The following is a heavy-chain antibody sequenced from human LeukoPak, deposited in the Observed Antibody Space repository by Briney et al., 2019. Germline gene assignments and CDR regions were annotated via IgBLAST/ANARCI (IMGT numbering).Heavy chain of an antibody. CDR1: GFIFGDYY. CDR2: ISSSGSTM. D-gene: IGHD5-12*01. Sequence: GGSLRLSCAASGFIFGDYYMSWIRQAPGKGLEWVSYISSSGSTMYYTDSVKGRFTISRDNAKDSLYLQMNSLRAEDTAVYYCARDPGSGYEEHFDYWGQGTLVTVSS. CDR3: ARDPGSGYEEHFDY. V-gene: IGHV3-11*01. J-gene: IGHJ4*02.